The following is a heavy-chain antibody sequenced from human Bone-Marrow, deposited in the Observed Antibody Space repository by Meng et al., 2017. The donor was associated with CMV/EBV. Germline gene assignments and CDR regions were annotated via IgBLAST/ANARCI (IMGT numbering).Heavy chain of an antibody. CDR1: GYTFTSYG. J-gene: IGHJ4*02. D-gene: IGHD3-10*01. V-gene: IGHV1-69*10. CDR3: SRGLYYYGSGTDY. Sequence: SVKVSCKASGYTFTSYGISWVRQAPGQGLEWMGGIFPILGTANYAQKFQGRVTITADKSTSTAYMELSSLRSEDTAVYYCSRGLYYYGSGTDYWGQGTLVTVSS. CDR2: IFPILGTA.